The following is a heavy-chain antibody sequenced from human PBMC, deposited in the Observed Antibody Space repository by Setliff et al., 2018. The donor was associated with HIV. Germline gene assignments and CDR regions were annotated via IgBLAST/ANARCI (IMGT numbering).Heavy chain of an antibody. CDR2: ISYSGST. D-gene: IGHD6-13*01. V-gene: IGHV4-59*11. CDR1: GGSISSHY. CDR3: ARGFGSSWGGNYYYYYMDV. J-gene: IGHJ6*03. Sequence: SETLSLPCTVSGGSISSHYWSWIRPPPGKGLEWIGYISYSGSTTYNPSLKSRFTISVDTSKNQFSLKLSSVTAADTAVYYCARGFGSSWGGNYYYYYMDVWGKGTTVTVSS.